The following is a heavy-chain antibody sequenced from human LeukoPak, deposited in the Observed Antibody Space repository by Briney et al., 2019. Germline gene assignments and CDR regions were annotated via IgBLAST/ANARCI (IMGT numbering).Heavy chain of an antibody. J-gene: IGHJ5*02. CDR1: GGSISSSSYY. V-gene: IGHV4-39*01. CDR3: ARPAGGRPVSWFDP. CDR2: IYYSGST. D-gene: IGHD1-14*01. Sequence: SETLSLTCTVSGGSISSSSYYWGWIRQPPGKGLEWIGSIYYSGSTYYNPSLKSRVTISVDTSKNQFSLKLSSVTAADTAVYYCARPAGGRPVSWFDPWGQGTLVTVSS.